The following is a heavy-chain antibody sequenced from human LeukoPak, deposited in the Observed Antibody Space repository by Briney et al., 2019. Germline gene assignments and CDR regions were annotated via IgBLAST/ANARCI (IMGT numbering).Heavy chain of an antibody. CDR3: AARTYYYDSSGSFFDY. CDR2: IVVGSGNT. V-gene: IGHV1-58*02. J-gene: IGHJ4*02. Sequence: SVKVSCKASGFTFTSSAMQWVRQARGQRLEWIGWIVVGSGNTNYAQKFQERVTITRDMSTSTAYMELSSLRSEDTAVYYCAARTYYYDSSGSFFDYWGQGTLVTVSS. D-gene: IGHD3-22*01. CDR1: GFTFTSSA.